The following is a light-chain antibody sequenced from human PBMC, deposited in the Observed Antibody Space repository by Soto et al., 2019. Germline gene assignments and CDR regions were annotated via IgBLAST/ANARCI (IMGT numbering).Light chain of an antibody. V-gene: IGKV3-11*01. Sequence: EIVMTQSPVTLSVSPGERATLSCTASQSVSTFLAWYQHKPGQAPRLLIYDASNRATGIPDRFRGSGSGTDFTLTISSLEPEDFALYYCQQGTDWPPGTFGQGTKVDIK. CDR2: DAS. CDR1: QSVSTF. CDR3: QQGTDWPPGT. J-gene: IGKJ1*01.